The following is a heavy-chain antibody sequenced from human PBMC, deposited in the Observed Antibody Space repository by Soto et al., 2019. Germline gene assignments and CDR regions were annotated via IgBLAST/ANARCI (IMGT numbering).Heavy chain of an antibody. J-gene: IGHJ6*03. V-gene: IGHV4-34*01. CDR3: ARVRITMVRGVGYYMDV. D-gene: IGHD3-10*01. CDR1: GGSFSGYY. CDR2: INHSGST. Sequence: SETLSLTCAVYGGSFSGYYWSWIRQPPGKGLEWIGEINHSGSTNYNPSLKSRVTISVDTSKNQFSLKLSSVTAADTAVYYCARVRITMVRGVGYYMDVWGKGTTVT.